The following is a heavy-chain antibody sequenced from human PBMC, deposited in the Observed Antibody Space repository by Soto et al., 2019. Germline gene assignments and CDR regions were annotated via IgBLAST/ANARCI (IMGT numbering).Heavy chain of an antibody. CDR2: IDPSDSFT. Sequence: GESLKISCKGSGYSFTSYWLSWVRQMPGKGLEWMGRIDPSDSFTNYSPSFQGHVTISAHNTISTAYPKVRPRKAPATAMIYRARCQPGIAAAGISAYPFACWGQGSLVTVSA. V-gene: IGHV5-10-1*01. CDR3: ARCQPGIAAAGISAYPFAC. J-gene: IGHJ4*02. CDR1: GYSFTSYW. D-gene: IGHD6-13*01.